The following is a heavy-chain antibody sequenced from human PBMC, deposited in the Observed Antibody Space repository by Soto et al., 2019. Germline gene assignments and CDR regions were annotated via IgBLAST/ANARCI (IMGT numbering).Heavy chain of an antibody. V-gene: IGHV4-59*01. CDR3: ARRTICDYYFDY. CDR2: IYYSGST. CDR1: GGSISSYY. J-gene: IGHJ4*02. Sequence: SETLSLTCTVSGGSISSYYWSWIRQPPGKGLEWIGYIYYSGSTNYNPSLKSRVTISVDTSKNQFSLKLSSVTAADTAVYYCARRTICDYYFDYWGQGTLVTVSS.